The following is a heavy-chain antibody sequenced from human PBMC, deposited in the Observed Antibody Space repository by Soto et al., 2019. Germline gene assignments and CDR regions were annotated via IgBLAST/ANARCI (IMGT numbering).Heavy chain of an antibody. D-gene: IGHD1-26*01. CDR2: ISGSGGST. J-gene: IGHJ4*02. Sequence: EVQLLESGGGLVQPGGSLRLSCAASGFTFSSYAMRWVRQAPVKGLEWVSAISGSGGSTYYADSVKGRFTISRDNAKHGLYLQMNSQRAEDTAVCYCAGRDSGSYYDYWGQGTRFIVSS. CDR3: AGRDSGSYYDY. CDR1: GFTFSSYA. V-gene: IGHV3-23*01.